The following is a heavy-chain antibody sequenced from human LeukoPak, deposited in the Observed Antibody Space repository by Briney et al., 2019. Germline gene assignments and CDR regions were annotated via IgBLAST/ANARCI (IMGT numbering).Heavy chain of an antibody. CDR2: IYYSGST. CDR1: GGSFSSYY. CDR3: ARSIVVAGIVSDYYYYAMDV. Sequence: SETLSLTCAVYGGSFSSYYWSWIRQPPGKGLEWIGYIYYSGSTTYNPSLKSRVTISLQTSKKQFSLKLSSVTAEDTAVYYCARSIVVAGIVSDYYYYAMDVWGQGTTVTVSS. V-gene: IGHV4-59*08. J-gene: IGHJ6*02. D-gene: IGHD6-19*01.